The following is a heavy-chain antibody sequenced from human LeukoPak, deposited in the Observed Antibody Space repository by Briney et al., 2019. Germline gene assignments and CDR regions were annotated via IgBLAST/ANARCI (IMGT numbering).Heavy chain of an antibody. CDR1: GFTFSNYY. V-gene: IGHV3-11*01. J-gene: IGHJ4*02. CDR3: ARANNWNYPYYFDF. CDR2: ISSSATTV. D-gene: IGHD1-7*01. Sequence: GGSLRLSCAASGFTFSNYYTSWIRQAPGKGLEWLSYISSSATTVYYADSVKGRFTISRDNAKHSLYLQLNSLRAEDTAIYYCARANNWNYPYYFDFWGQGTLVTVSS.